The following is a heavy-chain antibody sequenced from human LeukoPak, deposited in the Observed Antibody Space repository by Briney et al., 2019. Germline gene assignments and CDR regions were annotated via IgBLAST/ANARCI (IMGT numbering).Heavy chain of an antibody. D-gene: IGHD6-19*01. Sequence: GGSLRLSCAASGFTFSSYGMSWVRQAPGKGLEWVSAISGSGGSTYYADSVKGRFTISRDNAKNSLYLQMNSLRAEDTAVYYCARRGAPVAGVRGNWFDPWGQGTLVTVSS. CDR2: ISGSGGST. J-gene: IGHJ5*02. CDR3: ARRGAPVAGVRGNWFDP. V-gene: IGHV3-23*01. CDR1: GFTFSSYG.